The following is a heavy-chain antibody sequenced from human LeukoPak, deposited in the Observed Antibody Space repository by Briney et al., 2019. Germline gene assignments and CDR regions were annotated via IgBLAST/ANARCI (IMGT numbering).Heavy chain of an antibody. V-gene: IGHV4-30-2*01. J-gene: IGHJ3*02. CDR2: IYHSGST. D-gene: IGHD4-17*01. CDR1: GGSISSGGYS. CDR3: ARVVRYGDPYLPPAVADAFDI. Sequence: PSQTLSLTCAVSGGSISSGGYSWSWIRQPPGKGLDWIGYIYHSGSTYYNPFLKSRVTISVDTSKNQFSLKLSSVTAADTAVYYCARVVRYGDPYLPPAVADAFDIWGQGTMVTVSS.